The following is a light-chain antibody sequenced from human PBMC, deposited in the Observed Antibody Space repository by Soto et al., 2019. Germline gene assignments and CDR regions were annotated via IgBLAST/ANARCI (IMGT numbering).Light chain of an antibody. V-gene: IGLV1-51*02. CDR2: EDN. J-gene: IGLJ1*01. CDR1: SSNIGNNY. Sequence: QSVLTQPPSVSVAPGQKVTISCSGSSSNIGNNYISWYQQLPGTAPKLLIYEDNKRPSGIPDRFSGSKSGTSATLGITGLQTGDEADYYCGAWDGSLRVYVFGTGTKVTVL. CDR3: GAWDGSLRVYV.